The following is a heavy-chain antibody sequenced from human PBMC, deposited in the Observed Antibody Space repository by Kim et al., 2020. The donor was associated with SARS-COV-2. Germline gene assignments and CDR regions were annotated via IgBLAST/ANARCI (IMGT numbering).Heavy chain of an antibody. CDR1: GFTFSSYA. Sequence: GGSLRLSCAASGFTFSSYAMHWVRQAPGKGLEWVAVISYDGSNKYYADSVKGRFTISRDNSKNTLYLQMNSLRAEDTAVYYCAREYYYGSGSYPKKIYYG. J-gene: IGHJ6*01. CDR2: ISYDGSNK. D-gene: IGHD3-10*01. V-gene: IGHV3-30*04. CDR3: AREYYYGSGSYPKKIYYG.